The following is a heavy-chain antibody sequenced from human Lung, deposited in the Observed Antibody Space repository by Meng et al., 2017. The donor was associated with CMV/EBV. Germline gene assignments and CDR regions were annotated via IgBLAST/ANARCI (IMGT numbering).Heavy chain of an antibody. CDR3: ARQSPSQYYYDSSGFHNWFDP. CDR2: IYYSGST. CDR1: GGSISSSSYY. Sequence: GSLRLXCTVSGGSISSSSYYWGWIRQPPGKGLEWIGSIYYSGSTYYNPSLKSRVTISVDTSKNQFSLKLSSVTAADTAVYYCARQSPSQYYYDSSGFHNWFDPWGQGXLVTVSS. D-gene: IGHD3-22*01. V-gene: IGHV4-39*01. J-gene: IGHJ5*02.